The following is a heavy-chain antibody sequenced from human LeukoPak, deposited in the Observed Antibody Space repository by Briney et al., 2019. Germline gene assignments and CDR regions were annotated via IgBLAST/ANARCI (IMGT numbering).Heavy chain of an antibody. CDR2: IYYDETT. Sequence: SGTLSLTCTVSGASISSDNWWTWVRQPPGKGLEWIGDIYYDETTYYNPSLESRVSISVDKFKNQFSLKLSSVTAADTAVYYCARGGSGYGGHRFDYWGQGTLVTVSS. D-gene: IGHD3-22*01. CDR3: ARGGSGYGGHRFDY. J-gene: IGHJ4*02. V-gene: IGHV4-4*02. CDR1: GASISSDNW.